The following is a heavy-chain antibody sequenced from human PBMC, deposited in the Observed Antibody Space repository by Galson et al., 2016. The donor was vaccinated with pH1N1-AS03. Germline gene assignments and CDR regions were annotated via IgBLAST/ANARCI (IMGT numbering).Heavy chain of an antibody. Sequence: SLRLSCAASGFTFTTYWMHWVRQAPGGGLVWVSSINNEGTSTRGTDAVKGRFFIPRDNAKNTVYLQMNSLRAEYTAVYYCARRDSRGYFHGLDVWGRGTTVTVSS. V-gene: IGHV3-74*01. CDR2: INNEGTST. J-gene: IGHJ3*01. CDR3: ARRDSRGYFHGLDV. CDR1: GFTFTTYW. D-gene: IGHD3-22*01.